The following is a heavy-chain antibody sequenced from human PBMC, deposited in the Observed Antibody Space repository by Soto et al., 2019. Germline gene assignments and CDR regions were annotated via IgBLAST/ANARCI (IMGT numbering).Heavy chain of an antibody. CDR2: INHSGST. CDR1: GGSFSGYY. J-gene: IGHJ5*02. D-gene: IGHD3-22*01. V-gene: IGHV4-34*01. CDR3: ARGRSSGRNWFDP. Sequence: QVQLQQWGAGLLKPSETLSLTCAVYGGSFSGYYWSWIRQPPGKGLEWIGEINHSGSTNYNPSLKSRVTISVDTSKNQFSLKLSSVTAAATAVYYCARGRSSGRNWFDPWGQGTLVTVSS.